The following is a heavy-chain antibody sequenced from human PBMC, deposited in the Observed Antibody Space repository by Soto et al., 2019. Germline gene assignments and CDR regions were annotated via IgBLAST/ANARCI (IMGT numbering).Heavy chain of an antibody. CDR2: ISAYNGNT. V-gene: IGHV1-18*01. CDR3: ARASYYDSSGYYDYWYFDL. D-gene: IGHD3-22*01. Sequence: GASVKVSCKASGYTFTSYGISWVRQAPGQGLEWMGWISAYNGNTYYVQRLQGRVTMTTDTSTSTAYMELRSLRSDDTAVYYCARASYYDSSGYYDYWYFDLWGRGTLVTVSS. J-gene: IGHJ2*01. CDR1: GYTFTSYG.